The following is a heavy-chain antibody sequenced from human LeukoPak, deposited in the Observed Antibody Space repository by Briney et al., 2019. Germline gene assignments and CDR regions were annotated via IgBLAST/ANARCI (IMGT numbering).Heavy chain of an antibody. V-gene: IGHV3-11*01. D-gene: IGHD4-23*01. CDR3: ARVKLTVVTPRYYYMDV. CDR1: GFTFSDYY. CDR2: ISSSGSTI. Sequence: GGSLRLSCAASGFTFSDYYMSWIRQAPGKGLEWVSYISSSGSTIYYADSVKGRFTISRDNAKNSLYLQMNSLRAEDTAVYYCARVKLTVVTPRYYYMDVWGKGTTVTVSS. J-gene: IGHJ6*03.